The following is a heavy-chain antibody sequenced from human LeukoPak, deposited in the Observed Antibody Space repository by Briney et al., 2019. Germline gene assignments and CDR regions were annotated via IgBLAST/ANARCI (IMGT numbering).Heavy chain of an antibody. CDR1: GFTFSSYE. Sequence: GGSLILSCAASGFTFSSYEMNWVRQAPGKGLEWVSYISSSGSTIYYADSVKGRFTISGDNAKKSVYLQMSSLRAEDTAVYYCARIFYYGMDVWGQGTTVTVSS. J-gene: IGHJ6*02. CDR3: ARIFYYGMDV. D-gene: IGHD2-15*01. V-gene: IGHV3-48*03. CDR2: ISSSGSTI.